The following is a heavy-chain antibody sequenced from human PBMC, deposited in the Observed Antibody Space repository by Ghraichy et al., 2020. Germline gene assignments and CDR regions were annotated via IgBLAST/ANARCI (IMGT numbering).Heavy chain of an antibody. Sequence: GGSLRLSCAISEFTINHCAMHWVRQAPGKGLEWVSGIFWGSGGTGYADSVKGRFTISRDKAKNSVYLQMNSLRPDDTALYYCGKDMQPGGLAVWGQGTTVTVSS. CDR3: GKDMQPGGLAV. D-gene: IGHD6-13*01. CDR2: IFWGSGGT. CDR1: EFTINHCA. J-gene: IGHJ6*02. V-gene: IGHV3-9*01.